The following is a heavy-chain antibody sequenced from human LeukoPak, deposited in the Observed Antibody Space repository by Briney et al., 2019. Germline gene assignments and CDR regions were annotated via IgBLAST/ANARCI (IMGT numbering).Heavy chain of an antibody. V-gene: IGHV1-24*01. CDR1: GYTLTELS. Sequence: ASVKVSCKVSGYTLTELSMHWVRPAPGKGLEWMGGFDPEDGETIYAQKFQGRVTMTEDTSTDTAYMELSSLRSEDTAVYYCATDPPGGIVVVPAARAYAFDIWGQGTMVTVSS. CDR2: FDPEDGET. CDR3: ATDPPGGIVVVPAARAYAFDI. J-gene: IGHJ3*02. D-gene: IGHD2-2*01.